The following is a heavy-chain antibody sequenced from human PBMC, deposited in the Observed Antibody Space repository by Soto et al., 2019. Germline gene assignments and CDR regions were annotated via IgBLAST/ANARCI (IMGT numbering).Heavy chain of an antibody. V-gene: IGHV3-30-3*01. J-gene: IGHJ4*02. Sequence: GGSLRLSCAASGFTFSSYAMHWVRQAPGKGLEWVAVISYDGSNKYYADSVKGRFTISRDNSKNTLYLQMNSLRAEDTAVYYCARDRIYRGSSSSYGDYWGQGTLVTVSS. CDR1: GFTFSSYA. D-gene: IGHD6-6*01. CDR3: ARDRIYRGSSSSYGDY. CDR2: ISYDGSNK.